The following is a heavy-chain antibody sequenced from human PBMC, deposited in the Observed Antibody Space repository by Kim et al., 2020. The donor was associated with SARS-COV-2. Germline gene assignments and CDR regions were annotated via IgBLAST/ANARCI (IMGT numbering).Heavy chain of an antibody. D-gene: IGHD4-17*01. CDR2: ISSSSSYI. CDR3: ARDYYGGNSGGAFDI. V-gene: IGHV3-21*01. CDR1: GFTFSSYS. J-gene: IGHJ3*02. Sequence: GGSLRLSCAASGFTFSSYSMNWVRQAPGKGLEWVSSISSSSSYIYYADSVKGRFTISRDNAKNSLYLQMNSLRAEDTAVYYCARDYYGGNSGGAFDIWGQGTMVTVSS.